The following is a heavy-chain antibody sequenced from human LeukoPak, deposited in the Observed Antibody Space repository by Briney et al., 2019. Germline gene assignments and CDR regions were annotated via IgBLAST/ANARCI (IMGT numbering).Heavy chain of an antibody. D-gene: IGHD3-10*01. CDR3: ARPMNTGGSGSHYRPLDY. CDR1: GYSFPNYW. Sequence: GESLKISCQGSGYSFPNYWIGWVRQMPGKGLEWMGIIYPDDSDTRYSPSFQGQVTISVDKSISTAYLQWSSLKASDTAMYYCARPMNTGGSGSHYRPLDYWGQGTLVTVSS. CDR2: IYPDDSDT. J-gene: IGHJ4*02. V-gene: IGHV5-51*01.